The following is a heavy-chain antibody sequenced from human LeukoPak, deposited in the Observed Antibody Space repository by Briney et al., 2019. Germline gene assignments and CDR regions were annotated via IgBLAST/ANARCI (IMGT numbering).Heavy chain of an antibody. CDR1: GDSISYFY. CDR2: IYYSGST. CDR3: ARDLRYYFDY. Sequence: SETPSLTCSVSGDSISYFYWSWIRQPPGKGLEWIGYIYYSGSTNYNPSLKSRVTISVDTSKNQFSLKLSSVTAADTAVYYCARDLRYYFDYWGQGTLVTVSS. V-gene: IGHV4-59*12. J-gene: IGHJ4*02.